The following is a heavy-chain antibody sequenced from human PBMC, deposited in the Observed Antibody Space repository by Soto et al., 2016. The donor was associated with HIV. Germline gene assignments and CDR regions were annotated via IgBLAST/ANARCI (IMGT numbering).Heavy chain of an antibody. Sequence: VRLVESGGGVVQPGRSLRLSCAASGFTFSSYGMHWVRQAPGKGLEWVAVIWYDGSNKYYADSVKGRFTISRDNSKNTLYLQVNSLRAEDTAMYYCAKVSGYSSSWFGDYFDNWGQGTLVTVSS. CDR2: IWYDGSNK. D-gene: IGHD6-13*01. CDR3: AKVSGYSSSWFGDYFDN. J-gene: IGHJ4*02. V-gene: IGHV3-30*18. CDR1: GFTFSSYG.